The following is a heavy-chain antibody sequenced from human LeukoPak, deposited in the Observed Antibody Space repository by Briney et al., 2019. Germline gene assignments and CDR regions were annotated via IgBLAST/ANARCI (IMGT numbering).Heavy chain of an antibody. V-gene: IGHV1-69*04. Sequence: SVKVSCKASGGSFTSHAISWVRQAPGQGLEWMGRVIPVLDIALYAQKFQGRVTITADKATTTAYMELTSLGSEDTAVYYCARIRTGTTYYYAMDVWGQGTAVAVSS. CDR1: GGSFTSHA. CDR2: VIPVLDIA. J-gene: IGHJ6*02. D-gene: IGHD1-1*01. CDR3: ARIRTGTTYYYAMDV.